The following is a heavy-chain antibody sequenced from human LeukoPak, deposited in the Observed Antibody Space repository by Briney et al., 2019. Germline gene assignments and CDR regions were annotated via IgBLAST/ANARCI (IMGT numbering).Heavy chain of an antibody. CDR1: GFTFSSYA. J-gene: IGHJ3*02. D-gene: IGHD4-17*01. V-gene: IGHV3-30-3*01. Sequence: GGSLRLSCAASGFTFSSYAMHWVRQAPGKGLEWVAVISYDGSNKYYADSVKGRFTISRDNSKNTLYLQMNSLRAEDTAEYYCARDQSPDYGGTSRDAFDIWGQGTMVTVSS. CDR2: ISYDGSNK. CDR3: ARDQSPDYGGTSRDAFDI.